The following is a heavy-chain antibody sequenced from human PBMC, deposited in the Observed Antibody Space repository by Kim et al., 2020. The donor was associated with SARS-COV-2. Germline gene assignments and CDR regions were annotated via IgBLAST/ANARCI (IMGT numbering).Heavy chain of an antibody. J-gene: IGHJ4*02. D-gene: IGHD2-2*01. CDR3: ARGGKVVPAAMRGHFDY. Sequence: SETLSLTCAVYGGSFSGYYWSWIRQPPGKGLEWIGEINHSGSTNYNPSLKSRVTISVDTSKNQFSLKLSSVTAADTAVYYCARGGKVVPAAMRGHFDYWGQGTLVTVSS. V-gene: IGHV4-34*01. CDR2: INHSGST. CDR1: GGSFSGYY.